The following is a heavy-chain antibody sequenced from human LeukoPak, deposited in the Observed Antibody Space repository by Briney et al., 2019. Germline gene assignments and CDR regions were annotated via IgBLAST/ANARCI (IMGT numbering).Heavy chain of an antibody. V-gene: IGHV4-59*01. CDR2: VYYSGST. CDR1: GGSLSSYF. CDR3: AREVVDYGGELDWFDA. D-gene: IGHD4-23*01. J-gene: IGHJ5*02. Sequence: SETLSLTRTLSGGSLSSYFWSWIRPPPRKGLEWIGYVYYSGSTNYNPSLKSRVTISVDRANNKFSLKLTSVTAADTAVYYCAREVVDYGGELDWFDAWGQGTLVSVSS.